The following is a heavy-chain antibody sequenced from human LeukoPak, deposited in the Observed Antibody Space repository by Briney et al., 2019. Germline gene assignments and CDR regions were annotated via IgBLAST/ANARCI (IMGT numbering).Heavy chain of an antibody. Sequence: GGSLRLSCAASGFTLSSYWMSWVRQAPGKGLEWVANIKQDGSEKYYVDSVKGRFTISRDNAKNSLYLQMNSLRAEDTAVYYCAAGGYCSSTSCYTNWFDPWGQGTLVTVSS. CDR1: GFTLSSYW. V-gene: IGHV3-7*01. J-gene: IGHJ5*02. CDR3: AAGGYCSSTSCYTNWFDP. CDR2: IKQDGSEK. D-gene: IGHD2-2*02.